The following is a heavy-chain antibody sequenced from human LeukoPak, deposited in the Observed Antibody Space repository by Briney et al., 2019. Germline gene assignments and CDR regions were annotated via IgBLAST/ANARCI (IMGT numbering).Heavy chain of an antibody. J-gene: IGHJ5*02. V-gene: IGHV4-59*01. CDR2: IYYSGST. D-gene: IGHD3-9*01. CDR3: ARVLYYDILTGHPNWFDP. CDR1: GGSISSYY. Sequence: PSETLSLTCTVSGGSISSYYWSWIRQPPGKGLEWIGYIYYSGSTNYNPSLKSRVTISVDTSKNQFSLKLSSVTAADTAVYYCARVLYYDILTGHPNWFDPWGQGTLVTVPS.